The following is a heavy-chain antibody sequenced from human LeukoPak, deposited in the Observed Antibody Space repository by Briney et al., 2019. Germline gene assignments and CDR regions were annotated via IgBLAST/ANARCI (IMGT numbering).Heavy chain of an antibody. Sequence: ASVKVSCKASGYTFTDYYMHWVQQAPGKGLEWMGRVDPEDGETIYAEKFQGRITITAGTSTDTAYMELSSLRSEDTAFYYCATSGYCSSNLCYTLDYWGQGTLVTVSS. CDR1: GYTFTDYY. D-gene: IGHD2-2*02. CDR3: ATSGYCSSNLCYTLDY. J-gene: IGHJ4*02. CDR2: VDPEDGET. V-gene: IGHV1-69-2*01.